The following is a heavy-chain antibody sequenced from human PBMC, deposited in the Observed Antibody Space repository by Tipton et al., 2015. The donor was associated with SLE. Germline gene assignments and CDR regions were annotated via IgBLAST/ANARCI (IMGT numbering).Heavy chain of an antibody. CDR2: IYYSGST. CDR3: ARGSWGSYGIWFDS. V-gene: IGHV4-59*12. Sequence: TLSLTCTVSGGSFSTYYWSWLRQPPGKGLEWVGYIYYSGSTYYNPSLKSRVTISIDTSKIQFSLKLRSVTAADTAVYYCARGSWGSYGIWFDSWGQGTLVTVSS. D-gene: IGHD3-16*01. CDR1: GGSFSTYY. J-gene: IGHJ5*01.